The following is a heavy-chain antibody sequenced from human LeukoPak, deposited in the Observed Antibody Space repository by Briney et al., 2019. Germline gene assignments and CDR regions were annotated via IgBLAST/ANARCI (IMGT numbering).Heavy chain of an antibody. Sequence: ASVKVSCKVSGYTLTELSMHWVRQAPGKGLEWMGGFDPEDGETIYAQKFQGRVTMTRDTSTSTVYMELSSLRSEDTAMYYCARGPALHKNWVGGRWFDPWGQGTLVTVSS. D-gene: IGHD3-16*01. J-gene: IGHJ5*02. CDR3: ARGPALHKNWVGGRWFDP. CDR1: GYTLTELS. V-gene: IGHV1-24*01. CDR2: FDPEDGET.